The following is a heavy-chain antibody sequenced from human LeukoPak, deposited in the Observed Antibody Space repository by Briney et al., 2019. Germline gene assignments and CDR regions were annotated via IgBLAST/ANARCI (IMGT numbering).Heavy chain of an antibody. D-gene: IGHD4-23*01. CDR3: ARVNRTRQTTVGKRGWAYYYYGMDV. CDR1: GGSFTGYY. CDR2: INHTGST. Sequence: SQTLCLTSALSGGSFTGYYWSWIRQPPGKGLEWSGEINHTGSTNSNPSLTSRVTISVDTSTNQFSLKLSSVPAADTAVYYCARVNRTRQTTVGKRGWAYYYYGMDVWGQGTTVTVSS. V-gene: IGHV4-34*01. J-gene: IGHJ6*02.